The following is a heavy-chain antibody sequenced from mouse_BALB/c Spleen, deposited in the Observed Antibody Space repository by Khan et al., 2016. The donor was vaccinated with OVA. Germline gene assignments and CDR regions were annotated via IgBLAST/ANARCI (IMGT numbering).Heavy chain of an antibody. CDR3: ATLYGDEAY. Sequence: QVQLKESGPGLVAPSQSLSITCTVSGFSLSNYGVHWLRQPPGKGLEWLGVTWAGGSTNYNSALMSRLSICKDNSKGQVFLKMNSLQTDDTAMDYCATLYGDEAYWGQGTLVTVSA. J-gene: IGHJ3*01. CDR1: GFSLSNYG. CDR2: TWAGGST. V-gene: IGHV2-9*02. D-gene: IGHD2-13*01.